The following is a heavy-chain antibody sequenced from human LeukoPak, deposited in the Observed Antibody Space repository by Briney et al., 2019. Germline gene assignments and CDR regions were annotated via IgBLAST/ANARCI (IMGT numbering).Heavy chain of an antibody. Sequence: PGGSLRLSCAASGFTFSNFWMSWVRQAPGKGLEWVANIKQDGSERYYVDSVKGRFTISRDNAKNSLYLQMNSLRAEDTAVYYCARTAGTFDYWGQGTLVTVSS. V-gene: IGHV3-7*03. J-gene: IGHJ4*02. CDR3: ARTAGTFDY. D-gene: IGHD6-13*01. CDR2: IKQDGSER. CDR1: GFTFSNFW.